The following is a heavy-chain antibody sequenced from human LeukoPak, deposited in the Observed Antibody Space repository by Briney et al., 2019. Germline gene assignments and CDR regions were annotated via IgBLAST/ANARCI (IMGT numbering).Heavy chain of an antibody. D-gene: IGHD3-9*01. V-gene: IGHV3-23*01. CDR3: AKTEGYDILTGLDY. CDR2: IGASGGST. Sequence: GGSLRLSCATSGFTFSSYAMSWVRQAPGKGLEWVSGIGASGGSTYYADSVKGRFTISRDNSKNTLYLQMNSLRTEDTAVYYCAKTEGYDILTGLDYWGQGTLVTVSS. CDR1: GFTFSSYA. J-gene: IGHJ4*02.